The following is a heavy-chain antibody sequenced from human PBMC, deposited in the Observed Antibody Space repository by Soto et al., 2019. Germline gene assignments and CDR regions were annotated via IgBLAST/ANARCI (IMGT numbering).Heavy chain of an antibody. Sequence: QVQLVESGGGVVQPGRSLRLSCAASGFTFSSYGMHWVRQAPGKGLEWVAVIWYDGSNKYDADSVKGRFTISRDNSKNTLYLQMNSLRAEDTAVYYCARGYYDSSGYSHWGQGTMVTVSS. CDR3: ARGYYDSSGYSH. CDR2: IWYDGSNK. D-gene: IGHD3-22*01. V-gene: IGHV3-33*01. CDR1: GFTFSSYG. J-gene: IGHJ4*02.